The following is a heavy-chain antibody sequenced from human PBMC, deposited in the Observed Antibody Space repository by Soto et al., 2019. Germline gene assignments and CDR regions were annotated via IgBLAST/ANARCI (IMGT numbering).Heavy chain of an antibody. Sequence: GGSLRLSCAASGFTFDDYAMHWVRQAPGKGLEWVSGISWNSGSIGYADSVKGRFTISRDNAKNSLYLQMNSLRAEDTALYYCAKDRYSGSYFDYWGQGTLVTVSS. J-gene: IGHJ4*02. V-gene: IGHV3-9*01. CDR1: GFTFDDYA. CDR3: AKDRYSGSYFDY. CDR2: ISWNSGSI. D-gene: IGHD1-26*01.